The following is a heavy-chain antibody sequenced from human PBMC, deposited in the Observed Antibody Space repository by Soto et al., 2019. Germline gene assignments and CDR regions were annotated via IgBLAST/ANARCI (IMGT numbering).Heavy chain of an antibody. CDR1: GGSISSSSYY. Sequence: PSETLSLTCTVSGGSISSSSYYWGWIRQPPGKGLEWIGNVYYGGSTYYNPSLKSRVTISVDTSKNQFSLKLSSVTAADTAVYYCATSFRNYYGSGSYYNCFDYWGQGTLVTVSS. CDR3: ATSFRNYYGSGSYYNCFDY. J-gene: IGHJ4*02. V-gene: IGHV4-39*01. D-gene: IGHD3-10*01. CDR2: VYYGGST.